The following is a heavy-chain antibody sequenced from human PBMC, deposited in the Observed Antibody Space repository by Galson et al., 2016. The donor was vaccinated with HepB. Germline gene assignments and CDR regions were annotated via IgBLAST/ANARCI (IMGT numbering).Heavy chain of an antibody. V-gene: IGHV1-69*10. J-gene: IGHJ6*02. CDR3: ATKPRYCSGENCYYYGMDV. Sequence: SVKVSCKASGGTFITYAVSWVRQAPGQGLEWMGGIVPMFDIVKYAENFQGRVTLTADKSTSTAYMELSSPRSQDTAVYYCATKPRYCSGENCYYYGMDVWGQGTTVTVSS. D-gene: IGHD2-15*01. CDR1: GGTFITYA. CDR2: IVPMFDIV.